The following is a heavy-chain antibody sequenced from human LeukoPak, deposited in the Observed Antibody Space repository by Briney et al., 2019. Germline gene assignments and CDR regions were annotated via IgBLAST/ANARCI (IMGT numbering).Heavy chain of an antibody. CDR2: INHSGST. Sequence: SETLSLTCAVYGGSFSGYYWSWIRQPPGKGLEWIGEINHSGSTNYNPSLKSRVTISVDTSKNQFSLKLSSVTAADTAVCYCARREGNTAMVIDYWGQGTLVTVSS. CDR3: ARREGNTAMVIDY. J-gene: IGHJ4*02. CDR1: GGSFSGYY. V-gene: IGHV4-34*01. D-gene: IGHD5-18*01.